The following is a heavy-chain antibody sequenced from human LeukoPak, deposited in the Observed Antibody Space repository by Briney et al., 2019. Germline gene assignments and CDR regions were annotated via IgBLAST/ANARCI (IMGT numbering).Heavy chain of an antibody. CDR1: GFTFTNYW. CDR3: ATQKYYDFWSGSAGFDL. D-gene: IGHD3-3*01. V-gene: IGHV3-7*01. J-gene: IGHJ2*01. CDR2: IKQDGSEK. Sequence: GGSLRLSCAASGFTFTNYWMSWVRQAPGKGLEWVANIKQDGSEKLYVDSVKGRFTVSRDNAKNSLYLQMNSLRAEDTAVYYCATQKYYDFWSGSAGFDLWGRGTLVTVSS.